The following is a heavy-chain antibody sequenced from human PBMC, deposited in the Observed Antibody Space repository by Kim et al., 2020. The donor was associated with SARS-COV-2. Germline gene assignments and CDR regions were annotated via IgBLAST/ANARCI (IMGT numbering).Heavy chain of an antibody. CDR2: GST. V-gene: IGHV4-39*01. J-gene: IGHJ4*02. Sequence: GSTYSNPTLKSRVTISVETSKNQFSLKLSAVTAADTAVYYCARLWRRDYWGQGTLVTVSS. D-gene: IGHD3-16*01. CDR3: ARLWRRDY.